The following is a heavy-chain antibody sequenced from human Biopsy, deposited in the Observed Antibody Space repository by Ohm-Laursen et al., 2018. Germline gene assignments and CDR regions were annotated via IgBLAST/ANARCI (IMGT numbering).Heavy chain of an antibody. CDR2: IYSGDRP. V-gene: IGHV3-53*01. CDR1: GFTVSSNY. D-gene: IGHD1-14*01. Sequence: SRRLSCTASGFTVSSNYVSWVRQAPGMGLEWVSVIYSGDRPYYRESVRGRFTISRDNSKQMVHLEINSLTADDTAVYYCVKQWGGYNFDSWGQGTLVTVSS. J-gene: IGHJ5*01. CDR3: VKQWGGYNFDS.